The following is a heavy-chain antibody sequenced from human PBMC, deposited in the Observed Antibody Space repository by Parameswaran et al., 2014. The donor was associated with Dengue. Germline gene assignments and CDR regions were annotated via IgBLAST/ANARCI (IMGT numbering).Heavy chain of an antibody. CDR2: ISGSGGST. D-gene: IGHD2-8*01. CDR3: AKDYVYASDAFDI. V-gene: IGHV3-23*01. J-gene: IGHJ3*02. Sequence: RWIRQPPGKGLEWVSAISGSGGSTYYADSVKGRFTISRDNSKNTLYLQMNSLRAEDTAVYYCAKDYVYASDAFDIWGQGTMVTVSS.